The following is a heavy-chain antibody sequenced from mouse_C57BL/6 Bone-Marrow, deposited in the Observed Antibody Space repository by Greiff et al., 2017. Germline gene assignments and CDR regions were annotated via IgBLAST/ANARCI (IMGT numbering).Heavy chain of an antibody. V-gene: IGHV14-4*01. D-gene: IGHD2-3*01. CDR3: SSVDGNYFDF. J-gene: IGHJ2*01. Sequence: VQLQQSGAELVRPGASVKLSCTASGFNIKDDYIPWVKQRPEQGLEWIGWIDPEIGDTEYASKFQGKATITSDTSSNTAYLQLSSLTSEDTAVYYCSSVDGNYFDFWGQGTPLTVAS. CDR1: GFNIKDDY. CDR2: IDPEIGDT.